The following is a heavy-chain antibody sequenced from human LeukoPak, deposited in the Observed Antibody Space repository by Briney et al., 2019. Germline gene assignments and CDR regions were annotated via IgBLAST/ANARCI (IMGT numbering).Heavy chain of an antibody. CDR1: GFTFSSYG. Sequence: GGSLRLSCAASGFTFSSYGMHWVRQAPGKGLEWVTFIWYDGSNKYYADSVKGRFTISRDNSKNTLYLQMNSLRADDTAVYYCAKVADYGSADAFDIWGQGTMVTVSS. CDR2: IWYDGSNK. V-gene: IGHV3-30*02. J-gene: IGHJ3*02. CDR3: AKVADYGSADAFDI. D-gene: IGHD3-10*01.